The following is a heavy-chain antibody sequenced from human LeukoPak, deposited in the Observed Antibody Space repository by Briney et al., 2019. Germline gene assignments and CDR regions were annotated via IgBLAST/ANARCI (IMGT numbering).Heavy chain of an antibody. V-gene: IGHV4-61*02. Sequence: SQTLSLTCTVSGGSITSGNYYWSWIRQPAGKGLEWIGRIYTSGSTNYNPSLNSRVTISGDTSKNQFALKLNSVTAADTAVYYCARGGDAAPFDFWGQGTLVTVSS. CDR3: ARGGDAAPFDF. D-gene: IGHD5-12*01. J-gene: IGHJ4*02. CDR2: IYTSGST. CDR1: GGSITSGNYY.